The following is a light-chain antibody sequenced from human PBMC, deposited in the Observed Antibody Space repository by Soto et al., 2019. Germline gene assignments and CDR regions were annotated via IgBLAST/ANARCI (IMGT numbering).Light chain of an antibody. V-gene: IGKV1-39*01. J-gene: IGKJ1*01. CDR3: QQSFNLPRT. CDR2: AAS. Sequence: DIPQTHSPSSLSASVGETITITCRASQSISSSLNWFQHSPGQPPKLLLFAASNLHAGVPPRFSGSGSGTSFSLTIRSLQPEDFATYYCQQSFNLPRTFGPGTKVDIK. CDR1: QSISSS.